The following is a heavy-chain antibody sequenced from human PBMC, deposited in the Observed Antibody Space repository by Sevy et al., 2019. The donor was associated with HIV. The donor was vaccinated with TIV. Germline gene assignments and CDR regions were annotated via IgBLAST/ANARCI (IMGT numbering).Heavy chain of an antibody. CDR2: IKQDGSER. CDR1: GFTFSSYW. J-gene: IGHJ4*02. CDR3: VRGGQRFDY. V-gene: IGHV3-7*01. Sequence: GGSLRLSCAASGFTFSSYWMSWVRQAPGKGLEWVANIKQDGSERYYVDSVKGRFTISRDNTKNSLYLQMDSLRVEDTAEYYYVRGGQRFDYWGQGTLVTVSS. D-gene: IGHD6-25*01.